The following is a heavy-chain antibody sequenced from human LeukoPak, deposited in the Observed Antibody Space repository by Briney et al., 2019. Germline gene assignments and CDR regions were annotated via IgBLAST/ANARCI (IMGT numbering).Heavy chain of an antibody. CDR1: GFTFSSYS. CDR2: ISSSSSYI. V-gene: IGHV3-21*01. CDR3: ASMGWAVAGDKGGYFDY. J-gene: IGHJ4*02. D-gene: IGHD6-13*01. Sequence: GGSLRLSCAASGFTFSSYSMNWVRQAPGKGLEWVSSISSSSSYIYYADSVKGRFTISRDNARNSLYLQMNSLRAEDTAVYYCASMGWAVAGDKGGYFDYWGQGTLVTVSS.